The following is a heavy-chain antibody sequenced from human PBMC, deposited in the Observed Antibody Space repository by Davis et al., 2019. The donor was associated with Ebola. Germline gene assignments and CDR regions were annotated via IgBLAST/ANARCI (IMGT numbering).Heavy chain of an antibody. V-gene: IGHV1-46*01. CDR3: ARAKGLATRNWYFDL. J-gene: IGHJ2*01. Sequence: ASVKVSCKASGYTFTSYYMHWVRQAPGQGLEWMGIINPSGGSASYAQKFQGRVTMTRDTSTSTVYMELSSLRSEDTAVYYCARAKGLATRNWYFDLWGRGTLVTVSS. CDR2: INPSGGSA. D-gene: IGHD5-12*01. CDR1: GYTFTSYY.